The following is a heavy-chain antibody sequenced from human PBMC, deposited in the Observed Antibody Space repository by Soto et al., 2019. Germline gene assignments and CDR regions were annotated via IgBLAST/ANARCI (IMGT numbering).Heavy chain of an antibody. Sequence: XVKVSCKASGYTFTSYDINWVRQATGQGLEWMGWMNPNSGNTGYAQKFQGRVTMTRNTSISTAYMELSRLRSEDTAVCYCARSIPGPYGMDVWGQGTTVTVSS. J-gene: IGHJ6*02. CDR2: MNPNSGNT. D-gene: IGHD6-13*01. CDR1: GYTFTSYD. CDR3: ARSIPGPYGMDV. V-gene: IGHV1-8*01.